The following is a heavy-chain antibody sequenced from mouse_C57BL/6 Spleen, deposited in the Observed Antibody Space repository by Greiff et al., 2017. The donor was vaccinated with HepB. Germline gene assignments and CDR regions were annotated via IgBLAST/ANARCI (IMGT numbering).Heavy chain of an antibody. CDR1: GYTFTSYD. D-gene: IGHD1-1*01. CDR2: IYPRDGST. CDR3: ARALDYYGSSYWYFDV. Sequence: QVHVKQSGPELVKPGASVKLSCKASGYTFTSYDINWVKQRPGQGLEWIGWIYPRDGSTKYNEKLKGKATLTVDTSSSTAYMELHSLTSEDSAVYFCARALDYYGSSYWYFDVWGTGTTVTVSS. V-gene: IGHV1-85*01. J-gene: IGHJ1*03.